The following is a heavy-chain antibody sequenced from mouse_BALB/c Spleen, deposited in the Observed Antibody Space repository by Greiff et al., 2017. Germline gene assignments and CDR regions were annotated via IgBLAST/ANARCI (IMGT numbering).Heavy chain of an antibody. J-gene: IGHJ2*01. V-gene: IGHV2-6-7*01. Sequence: VQLQESGPGLVAPSQSLSITCTVSGFSLTGYGVNWVRQPPGKGLEWLGMIWGDGSTDYNSALKSRLSISKDNSKSQVFLKMNSLQTDDTARYYCARADPEGYFDYWGQGTTLTVSS. CDR1: GFSLTGYG. CDR2: IWGDGST. CDR3: ARADPEGYFDY.